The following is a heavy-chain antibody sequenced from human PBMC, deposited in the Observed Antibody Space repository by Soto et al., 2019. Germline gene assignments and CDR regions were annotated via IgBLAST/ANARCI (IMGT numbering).Heavy chain of an antibody. CDR2: ISYDGSNK. J-gene: IGHJ2*01. Sequence: QVQLVESGGGVVQPGRSLTLSCAASGFTFSRYAMHLVRQAPGKGLEWVAVISYDGSNKYYADSVKGRFTISRDNSKNTLYLQMNSLRTEDTAVYYCARPLWRDDYNWGYFDLWGRGTLVTVSS. V-gene: IGHV3-30-3*01. CDR1: GFTFSRYA. CDR3: ARPLWRDDYNWGYFDL. D-gene: IGHD4-4*01.